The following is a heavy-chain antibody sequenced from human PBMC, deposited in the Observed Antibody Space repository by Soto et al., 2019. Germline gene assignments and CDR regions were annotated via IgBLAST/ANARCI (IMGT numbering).Heavy chain of an antibody. D-gene: IGHD6-19*01. J-gene: IGHJ4*02. CDR3: ASGTYSSGWSHFDY. CDR1: GFTFSSYA. Sequence: GGSLRLSCAASGFTFSSYAMHWVRQAPGKGLEWVALISYDGSDKYYADSVKGRFTLSRDNSKNTLYLQMSSLTVEDTAVYYCASGTYSSGWSHFDYWGQGTLVTVSS. CDR2: ISYDGSDK. V-gene: IGHV3-30-3*01.